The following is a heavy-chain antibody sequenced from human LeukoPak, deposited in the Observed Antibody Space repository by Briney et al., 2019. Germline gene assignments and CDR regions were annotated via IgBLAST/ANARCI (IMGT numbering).Heavy chain of an antibody. CDR1: GFTFSSYS. CDR2: VSSSSSTI. D-gene: IGHD6-19*01. V-gene: IGHV3-48*04. CDR3: AKDIAGIAVAGTYFDY. Sequence: GGSLRLSCAATGFTFSSYSLNWVRQAPGKGLEWVSYVSSSSSTIYYADSVKGRFTISRDNAKNSLYLQMNSLRAEDTALYYCAKDIAGIAVAGTYFDYWGQGTLVTVSS. J-gene: IGHJ4*02.